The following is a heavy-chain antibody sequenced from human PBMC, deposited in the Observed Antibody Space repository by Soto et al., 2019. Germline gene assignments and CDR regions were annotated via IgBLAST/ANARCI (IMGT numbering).Heavy chain of an antibody. Sequence: PGGSLRLSCAASGFTFSSYGMHWVRQAPGKGLEWVAVIWYDGSNKYYADSVKGRFTISRDNSKNTLYLQMNSLRAEDTAVYYCARDRSAYYDFWSGDYYYYGMDVWGQGTTVTVSS. CDR3: ARDRSAYYDFWSGDYYYYGMDV. J-gene: IGHJ6*02. CDR2: IWYDGSNK. CDR1: GFTFSSYG. V-gene: IGHV3-33*01. D-gene: IGHD3-3*01.